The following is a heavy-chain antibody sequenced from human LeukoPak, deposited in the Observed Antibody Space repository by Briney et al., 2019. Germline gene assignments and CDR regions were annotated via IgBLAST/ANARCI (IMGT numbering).Heavy chain of an antibody. Sequence: SETLSLTCAVYGGSFSGYYWSWIRRPPGKGLEWIGEINHSGSTNYNPSLKSRVTISVDTSKNQFSLKLSSVTAADTAVYYCARTSMTTVRPRRYYGMDVWGQGTTVTVSS. CDR2: INHSGST. V-gene: IGHV4-34*01. CDR1: GGSFSGYY. CDR3: ARTSMTTVRPRRYYGMDV. D-gene: IGHD4-11*01. J-gene: IGHJ6*02.